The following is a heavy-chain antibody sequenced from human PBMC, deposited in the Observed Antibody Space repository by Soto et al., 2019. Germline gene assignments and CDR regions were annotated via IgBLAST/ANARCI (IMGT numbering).Heavy chain of an antibody. D-gene: IGHD1-20*01. J-gene: IGHJ4*02. Sequence: QVQLVQSGAEVKKPGSSMKVSCKTSGGTFSNYYISWVRQAPGQGLEWMGDIIPMFDTPKYAQKFQGRVTITADESTSAAYMELSSLRAEDTAVYYCAGGYSTGYFDYWGQGTLSTVS. CDR3: AGGYSTGYFDY. CDR2: IIPMFDTP. CDR1: GGTFSNYY. V-gene: IGHV1-69*01.